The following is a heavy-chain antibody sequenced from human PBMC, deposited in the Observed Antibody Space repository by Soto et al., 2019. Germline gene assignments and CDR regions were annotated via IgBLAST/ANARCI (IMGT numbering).Heavy chain of an antibody. V-gene: IGHV1-18*01. CDR3: ARDIVVVVAATDGYYYYYGMDV. J-gene: IGHJ6*02. Sequence: QVQLVQSGAEVKKPGASVKVSCKASGYTFTSYGISWVRQAPGQGLEWMGWISAYNGNTNYAQKLQGRVTMTTDTSTSTAYMELRSLRPDDTAVYYCARDIVVVVAATDGYYYYYGMDVWGQGTTVTVSS. CDR2: ISAYNGNT. CDR1: GYTFTSYG. D-gene: IGHD2-15*01.